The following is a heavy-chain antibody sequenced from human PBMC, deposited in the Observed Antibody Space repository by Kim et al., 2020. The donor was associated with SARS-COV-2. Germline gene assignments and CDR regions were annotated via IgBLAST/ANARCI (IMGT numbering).Heavy chain of an antibody. CDR3: ASFTSGDKGPDF. D-gene: IGHD6-19*01. CDR1: ADSISNYY. V-gene: IGHV4-59*13. Sequence: SETLSLSCTVSADSISNYYWTWIRQPPGKRLEYIGYIPYSRSPNYTPPFKGRAFMSLDTPKKQFSLSLSSVTAADTAIYYCASFTSGDKGPDFWGQGILVTVSS. J-gene: IGHJ4*02. CDR2: IPYSRSP.